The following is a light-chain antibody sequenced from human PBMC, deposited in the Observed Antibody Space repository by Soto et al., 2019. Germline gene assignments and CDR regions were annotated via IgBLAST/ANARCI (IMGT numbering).Light chain of an antibody. J-gene: IGKJ5*01. CDR3: QQINSYPIT. CDR1: QGINSY. V-gene: IGKV1-9*01. Sequence: DIQLTQSPSFLSASVGDRVTITCRASQGINSYLAWYQQKPGKVPKLLIYAASTLPSGVPSRFSGSGSGTEFTLTSSSLHPEDFATYYWQQINSYPITFGQGTRLEI. CDR2: AAS.